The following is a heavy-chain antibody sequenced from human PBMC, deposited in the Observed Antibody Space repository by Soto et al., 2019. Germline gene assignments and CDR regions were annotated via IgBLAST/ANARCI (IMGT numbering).Heavy chain of an antibody. CDR3: AREMGHCKRLDY. V-gene: IGHV4-38-2*02. D-gene: IGHD3-16*01. CDR2: VYQTVSA. J-gene: IGHJ4*02. CDR1: GYSISSGFY. Sequence: SETLSLTCAVSGYSISSGFYWAWIRQTPGKGLEWIGSVYQTVSAYYNPSLQSRVTISVDIPKNPFSLELKSVTAADTAVYYCAREMGHCKRLDYWGEGALVT.